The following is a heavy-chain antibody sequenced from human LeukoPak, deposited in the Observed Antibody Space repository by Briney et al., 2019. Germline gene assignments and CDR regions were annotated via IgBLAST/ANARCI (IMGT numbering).Heavy chain of an antibody. Sequence: PSETLSLTCIVSGYSISSDYFWGLVRQPPGKGLEWIGSIFHSGSVYYNPSLKSRVTMSVDPSKNRFSLNLTSVTAADTAVYYCARVVASTSIDSWGQGTLVTVSS. D-gene: IGHD2-15*01. CDR3: ARVVASTSIDS. J-gene: IGHJ4*02. CDR1: GYSISSDYF. CDR2: IFHSGSV. V-gene: IGHV4-38-2*02.